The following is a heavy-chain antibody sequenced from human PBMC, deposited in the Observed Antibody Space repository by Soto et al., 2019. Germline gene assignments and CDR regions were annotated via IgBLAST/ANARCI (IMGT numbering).Heavy chain of an antibody. J-gene: IGHJ6*02. Sequence: PSETLSLTCAVYGGSFSGYYWSWIRQPPGKGLEWIGEINHSGSTNYNPSLKSRVTISVDTSKNQFSLKLSSVTAADTAVYYCARGHYNGNFLGIYYYYGMDVWGQGTTVTVSS. CDR1: GGSFSGYY. V-gene: IGHV4-34*01. CDR3: ARGHYNGNFLGIYYYYGMDV. D-gene: IGHD1-7*01. CDR2: INHSGST.